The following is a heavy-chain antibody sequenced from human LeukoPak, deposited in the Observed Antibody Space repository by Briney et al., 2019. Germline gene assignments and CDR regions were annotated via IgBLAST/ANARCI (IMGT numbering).Heavy chain of an antibody. D-gene: IGHD3-22*01. CDR1: GGSISSSSYY. J-gene: IGHJ4*02. CDR3: ARVGPNYDSSGYHFDY. Sequence: SETLSLTCTVSGGSISSSSYYWGWIRQPPGKGLEWIGSIYYSGSTNYNPSLKSRVTISVDTSKNQFSLKLSSVTAADTAVYYCARVGPNYDSSGYHFDYWGQGALVTVSS. V-gene: IGHV4-39*07. CDR2: IYYSGST.